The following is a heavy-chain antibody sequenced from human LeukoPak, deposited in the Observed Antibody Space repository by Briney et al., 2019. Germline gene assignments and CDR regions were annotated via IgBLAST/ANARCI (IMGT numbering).Heavy chain of an antibody. CDR1: GGSISSYY. CDR3: ARHPIAVAGKGWFDP. V-gene: IGHV4-59*08. Sequence: SETLSLTCTVSGGSISSYYWSWIRQPPGKGLEWIGYIYYSGSTNYNPSLKSRVTISVDTSKNRFSLKLSSVTAADTAVYYCARHPIAVAGKGWFDPWGQGTLVTVSS. D-gene: IGHD6-19*01. CDR2: IYYSGST. J-gene: IGHJ5*02.